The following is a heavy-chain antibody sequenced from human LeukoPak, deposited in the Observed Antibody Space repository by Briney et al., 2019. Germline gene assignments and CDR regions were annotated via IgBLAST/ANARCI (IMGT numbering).Heavy chain of an antibody. V-gene: IGHV1-69*04. Sequence: GASVTVSFTASGGTFSIYAISWERQAPGQGLEWVGRIIPILGIANYAQKFQGRVTITADKSTSTAYMELSSLRSEDTAVYYCATGIAVAGPPFDYWGQGTLVTVSS. J-gene: IGHJ4*02. D-gene: IGHD6-19*01. CDR3: ATGIAVAGPPFDY. CDR1: GGTFSIYA. CDR2: IIPILGIA.